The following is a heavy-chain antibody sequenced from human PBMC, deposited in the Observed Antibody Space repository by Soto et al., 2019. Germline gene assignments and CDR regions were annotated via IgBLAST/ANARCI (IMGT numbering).Heavy chain of an antibody. CDR2: IIPIFGTA. J-gene: IGHJ6*02. V-gene: IGHV1-69*06. CDR1: GGTFSSYA. CDR3: ARSIWSGYIYYYNGMDV. D-gene: IGHD3-3*01. Sequence: SVKVSWKASGGTFSSYAISWVRQAPGQGLEWMGGIIPIFGTANYAQKFQGRVTITADKSTSTAYMELSSLRSEDTAVYYCARSIWSGYIYYYNGMDVCGQGTTVTVSS.